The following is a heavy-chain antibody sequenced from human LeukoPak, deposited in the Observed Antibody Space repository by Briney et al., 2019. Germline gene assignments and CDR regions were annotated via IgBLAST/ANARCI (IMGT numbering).Heavy chain of an antibody. D-gene: IGHD3-3*01. CDR2: ISGSGTST. CDR1: GFTFNNFP. CDR3: AKDGVDYDFWSGYFHVDY. J-gene: IGHJ4*02. Sequence: PGGSLRLSCAASGFTFNNFPMAWVRQAPGKGLEWVSAISGSGTSTYYADSVKGRFTISRDNSKNTLYVQMNSLRAEDTAVYYCAKDGVDYDFWSGYFHVDYWGQGILVTVSS. V-gene: IGHV3-23*01.